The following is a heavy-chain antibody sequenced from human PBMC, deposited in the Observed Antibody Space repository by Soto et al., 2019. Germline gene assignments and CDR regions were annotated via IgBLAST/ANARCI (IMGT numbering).Heavy chain of an antibody. Sequence: QVQLVESGGGVVQPGRSLRLSCAGSGFTFRSYGMHWVRQAPGKGLEWVAVIWYDGSQKYYADSVKGRFTISRDNSKNTSYLEMNSLRAEDTALYYCARLGLGSSSWYVDYWGQGTLVTVSS. J-gene: IGHJ4*02. D-gene: IGHD6-13*01. CDR1: GFTFRSYG. CDR2: IWYDGSQK. V-gene: IGHV3-33*01. CDR3: ARLGLGSSSWYVDY.